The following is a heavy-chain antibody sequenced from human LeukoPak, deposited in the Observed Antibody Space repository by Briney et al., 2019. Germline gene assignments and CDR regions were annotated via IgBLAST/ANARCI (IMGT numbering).Heavy chain of an antibody. D-gene: IGHD1-26*01. CDR2: ISSSSSHM. CDR3: VRDSGSSYGYYFLH. J-gene: IGHJ1*01. CDR1: GFTFSSYS. Sequence: GGSLRLSCAASGFTFSSYSMYWVRQAPGKGLEWVSSISSSSSHMFYADSVKGRFSISRDNANNSLYLQMNSLRAEDTAVYYCVRDSGSSYGYYFLHWGQGTLVTVSS. V-gene: IGHV3-21*01.